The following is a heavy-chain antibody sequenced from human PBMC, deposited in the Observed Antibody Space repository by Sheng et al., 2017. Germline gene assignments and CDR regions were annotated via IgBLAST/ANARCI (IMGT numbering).Heavy chain of an antibody. Sequence: QVQLVQSGAEVKKPGSSVKVSCKASGGTFSSYAISWVRQAPGQGLEWMGGIIPIFGTANYAQKFQGRVTITADESTSTAYMELSSLRSEDTAVYYCARDQTMIVVVIPGYYGMDVWGQGTTVTVSS. CDR3: ARDQTMIVVVIPGYYGMDV. D-gene: IGHD3-22*01. V-gene: IGHV1-69*01. J-gene: IGHJ6*02. CDR1: GGTFSSYA. CDR2: IIPIFGTA.